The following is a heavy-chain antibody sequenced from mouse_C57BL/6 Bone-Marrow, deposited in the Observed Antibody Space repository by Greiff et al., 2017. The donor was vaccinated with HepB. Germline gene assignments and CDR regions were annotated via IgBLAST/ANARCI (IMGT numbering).Heavy chain of an antibody. J-gene: IGHJ1*03. CDR3: ARDDYNWYFDV. V-gene: IGHV5-4*01. CDR2: ISDGGSYT. D-gene: IGHD2-4*01. Sequence: EVKVVESGGGLVKPGGSLKLSCAASGFTFSSYAMSWVRQAPEKRLEWVATISDGGSYTYYPDNVKGRFTISRDNAKNNLYLQMSHLKSEDTAMYYCARDDYNWYFDVWGTGTTVTVSS. CDR1: GFTFSSYA.